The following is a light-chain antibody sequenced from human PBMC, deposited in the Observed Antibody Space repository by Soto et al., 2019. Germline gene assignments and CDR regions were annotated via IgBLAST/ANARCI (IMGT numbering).Light chain of an antibody. V-gene: IGKV1-33*01. J-gene: IGKJ5*01. CDR3: QQRNSYPIT. CDR1: QDIANY. Sequence: DIQMTQSTSSLSASVGDRVTITCQASQDIANYLNWYQQKAGRAPKFLIYDASNLETGVPSRFSGSGSGTDFTLTISSLQPEDIATYYCQQRNSYPITFAQGTRLAIK. CDR2: DAS.